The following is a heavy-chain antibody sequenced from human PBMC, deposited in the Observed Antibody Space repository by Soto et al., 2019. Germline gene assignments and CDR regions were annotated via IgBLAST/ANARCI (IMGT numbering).Heavy chain of an antibody. CDR2: ISYDGSNK. CDR1: GFIFSRYG. Sequence: PVGSLRLSCAASGFIFSRYGMHWVRQAPGKGLEWVAVISYDGSNKYYAESVKGRFIISRDKSENTLYLQMNSLRAEDTAVYYCAKDLGSGKPYYYYAMDVWGQGTTVTVSS. D-gene: IGHD3-10*01. J-gene: IGHJ6*02. CDR3: AKDLGSGKPYYYYAMDV. V-gene: IGHV3-30*18.